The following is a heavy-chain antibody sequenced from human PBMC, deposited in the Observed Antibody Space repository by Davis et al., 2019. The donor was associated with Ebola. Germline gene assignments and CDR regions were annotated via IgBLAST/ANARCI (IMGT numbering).Heavy chain of an antibody. CDR1: GFTFRSYA. J-gene: IGHJ4*02. D-gene: IGHD2-15*01. CDR2: ISASGATT. Sequence: GESLKISCAASGFTFRSYAMSWVRQAPGKGLEWVSAISASGATTYYADSVKGRFTISRDNSKDTLYLQMNSLRADDTAVYYCTRRVGDNSGGYFDSWGQGNLVTVSS. V-gene: IGHV3-23*01. CDR3: TRRVGDNSGGYFDS.